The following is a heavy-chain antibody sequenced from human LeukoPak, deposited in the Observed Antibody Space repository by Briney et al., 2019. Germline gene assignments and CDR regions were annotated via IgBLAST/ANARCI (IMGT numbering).Heavy chain of an antibody. D-gene: IGHD3-10*01. J-gene: IGHJ5*02. V-gene: IGHV4-59*01. CDR3: ARAVLGYYYGSGSYYNWFDP. Sequence: SETLSLTCTVSGGSISSYYWSWIRRPPGKGLEGIGYIYYSGSTNYNPSLKSRVTISVDTSKSQFSLKLSPVAAADTAVYYCARAVLGYYYGSGSYYNWFDPWGQGTLVTVSS. CDR1: GGSISSYY. CDR2: IYYSGST.